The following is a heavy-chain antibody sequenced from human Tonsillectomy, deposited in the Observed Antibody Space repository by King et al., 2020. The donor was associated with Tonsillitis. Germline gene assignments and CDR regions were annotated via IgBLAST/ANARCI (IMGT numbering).Heavy chain of an antibody. J-gene: IGHJ5*02. CDR1: GFTFSSYA. D-gene: IGHD4-17*01. Sequence: VQLVESGGGVVQPGRSLRLSCAASGFTFSSYAMHWVRQAPGKGLEWVAVISYDGSNKYYADSVKGRFTISRDNSKNTLYLQMNSLRAEDTAVYYCASITSYGDYNGFVGAWGQGTLVTVSP. CDR2: ISYDGSNK. V-gene: IGHV3-30-3*01. CDR3: ASITSYGDYNGFVGA.